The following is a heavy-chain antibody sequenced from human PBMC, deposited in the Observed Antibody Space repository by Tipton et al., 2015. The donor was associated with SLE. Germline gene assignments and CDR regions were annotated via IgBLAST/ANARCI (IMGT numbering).Heavy chain of an antibody. Sequence: TLSLTCAVSGYSISSGYYWGWIRQPPGKGLEWIGSIYHSGSTYYNPSLKSRVTISVDTSKNQFSLKLSSVTAADTAVYYCARAPHDYGDNEAFDIWGQGTMVTVST. CDR3: ARAPHDYGDNEAFDI. CDR1: GYSISSGYY. CDR2: IYHSGST. J-gene: IGHJ3*02. V-gene: IGHV4-38-2*01. D-gene: IGHD4-17*01.